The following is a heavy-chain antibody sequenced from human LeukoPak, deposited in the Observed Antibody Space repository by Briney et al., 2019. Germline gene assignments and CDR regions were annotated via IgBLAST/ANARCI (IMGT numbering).Heavy chain of an antibody. CDR3: ARGNYYGSGSLFYG. J-gene: IGHJ4*02. V-gene: IGHV1-2*02. Sequence: GASVKVSCKASGYTFTDYCMHWVRQAPGQGLEWMGWVNPDSGGTNYPQKFQGRVTMTRDTSTSTVYMELNSLTSDDTAAYYCARGNYYGSGSLFYGWGQGTLVSVSS. CDR2: VNPDSGGT. CDR1: GYTFTDYC. D-gene: IGHD3-10*01.